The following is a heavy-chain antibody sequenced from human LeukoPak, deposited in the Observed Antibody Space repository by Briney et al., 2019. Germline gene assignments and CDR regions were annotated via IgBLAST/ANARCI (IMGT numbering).Heavy chain of an antibody. Sequence: ASVKVSCKASGYTFTGYYMHWVRQAPGQGLERMGWINPNSGGTNYAQKFQGWVTMTRDTSISTAYMELSRLRSDDTAVYYCARADYYDSSGPRYYYYGMDVWGQGTTVTVSS. CDR1: GYTFTGYY. D-gene: IGHD3-22*01. CDR3: ARADYYDSSGPRYYYYGMDV. V-gene: IGHV1-2*04. J-gene: IGHJ6*02. CDR2: INPNSGGT.